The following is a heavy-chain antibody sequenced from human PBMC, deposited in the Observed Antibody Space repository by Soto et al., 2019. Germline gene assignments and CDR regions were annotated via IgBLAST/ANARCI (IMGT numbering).Heavy chain of an antibody. V-gene: IGHV1-69*01. CDR1: GGPFGSSA. CDR2: IIPVFDKA. J-gene: IGHJ3*01. Sequence: QVQLVQSGADVKKPGSSVKVSCKTSGGPFGSSAISWVRQAPAQGLEWMGEIIPVFDKANYAQNFQGRLTITADEPTVTVFMQRSSLRSEDTAVYFCARLRRDWGDAFDLWGLGTFVTVSS. CDR3: ARLRRDWGDAFDL. D-gene: IGHD3-16*01.